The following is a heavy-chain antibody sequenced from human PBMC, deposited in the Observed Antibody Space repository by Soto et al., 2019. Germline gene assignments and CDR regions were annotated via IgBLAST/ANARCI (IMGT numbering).Heavy chain of an antibody. V-gene: IGHV3-53*01. J-gene: IGHJ6*02. Sequence: GGSLILSCAASGFIVSSNYMNWVRQAPGKGLEWVAVIYSSGNTYYADSVKGRFTISRDKAKTTVYLQMDSLRAEDTAVYYCTKNRSPYGMDVWGQGTTVTVSS. CDR3: TKNRSPYGMDV. CDR1: GFIVSSNY. CDR2: IYSSGNT.